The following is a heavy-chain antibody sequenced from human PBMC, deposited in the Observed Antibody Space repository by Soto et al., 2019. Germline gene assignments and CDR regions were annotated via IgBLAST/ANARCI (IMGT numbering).Heavy chain of an antibody. CDR3: ARDRYDSSGYYYFDY. Sequence: SETLSLTCTVSGGSISSGNYYWNWIRQPPGKGLEWIGYIYYSGSTYYNPSLKSRVTISVDTSKNQFSLNLSSVTAADTAVYYCARDRYDSSGYYYFDYWGQGTLVTVSS. CDR2: IYYSGST. CDR1: GGSISSGNYY. D-gene: IGHD3-22*01. V-gene: IGHV4-30-4*01. J-gene: IGHJ4*02.